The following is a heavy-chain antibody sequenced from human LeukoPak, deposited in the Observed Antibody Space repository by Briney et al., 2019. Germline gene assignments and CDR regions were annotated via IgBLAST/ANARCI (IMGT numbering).Heavy chain of an antibody. CDR2: IIPIFGTA. CDR1: GGTFSSYA. V-gene: IGHV1-69*01. J-gene: IGHJ3*02. CDR3: ARVRSPYCSGGSRYLDAFDI. D-gene: IGHD2-15*01. Sequence: SVKVSCKASGGTFSSYAISWVRQAPGQGLEWMGGIIPIFGTANYAQKFQGRVTITADESTSTAYMELSSLRSEDTAVYYCARVRSPYCSGGSRYLDAFDIWGQGTMVTVSS.